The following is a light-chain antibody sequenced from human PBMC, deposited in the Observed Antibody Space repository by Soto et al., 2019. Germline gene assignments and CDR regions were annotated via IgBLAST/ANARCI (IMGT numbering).Light chain of an antibody. CDR3: SSYTSSSSYV. CDR2: DVS. CDR1: SIDVGGYNY. V-gene: IGLV2-14*01. Sequence: QSVLTQPASVSGSPGQSITISCTGTSIDVGGYNYVSWYQQLPGKAPKLMIYDVSNRPSGVSNRFSGSKSGNTASLTISGLQAEDEADYYCSSYTSSSSYVFATGTKLTVL. J-gene: IGLJ1*01.